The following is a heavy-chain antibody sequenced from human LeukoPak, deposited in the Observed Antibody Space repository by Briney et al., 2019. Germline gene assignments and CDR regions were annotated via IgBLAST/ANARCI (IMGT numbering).Heavy chain of an antibody. CDR3: ARDLDIVVVPAAYDAFDV. D-gene: IGHD2-2*01. CDR1: GFTFRSYW. J-gene: IGHJ3*01. CDR2: IKQDGSDE. Sequence: GGSLRLSCAASGFTFRSYWMTWVRQPPGKGLEWVANIKQDGSDENYVDSVKGRFTISRDNAKNSLYLQMNSLRAEDTAVYYCARDLDIVVVPAAYDAFDVWGQGTMVTVSS. V-gene: IGHV3-7*01.